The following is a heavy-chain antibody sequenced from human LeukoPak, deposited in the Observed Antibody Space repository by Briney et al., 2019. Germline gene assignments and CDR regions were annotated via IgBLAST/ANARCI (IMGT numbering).Heavy chain of an antibody. CDR1: GVSISSYY. J-gene: IGHJ4*02. CDR2: IYYSGST. V-gene: IGHV4-59*01. CDR3: AISITGTTPWFDY. Sequence: SETLSLTCTVSGVSISSYYWSWIRQPPGKGLEWIGYIYYSGSTNYNPSLKSRVTISVDTSKNQFSLKLSSVTAADTAVYYCAISITGTTPWFDYWGQGTLVTVSS. D-gene: IGHD1-7*01.